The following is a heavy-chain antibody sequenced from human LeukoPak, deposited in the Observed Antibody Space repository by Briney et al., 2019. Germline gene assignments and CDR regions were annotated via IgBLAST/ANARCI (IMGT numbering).Heavy chain of an antibody. Sequence: GASVKVSSKASGGTFSSYAISWVRQAPGQGLEWMGGIIPIFGTANYAQKLQGRVTITADESTSTAYMELSSLRSEDTAVYYCARDEYSYGYGSSLAPYYYYGMDVWGQGTTVTVSS. V-gene: IGHV1-69*13. CDR2: IIPIFGTA. D-gene: IGHD5-18*01. CDR3: ARDEYSYGYGSSLAPYYYYGMDV. CDR1: GGTFSSYA. J-gene: IGHJ6*02.